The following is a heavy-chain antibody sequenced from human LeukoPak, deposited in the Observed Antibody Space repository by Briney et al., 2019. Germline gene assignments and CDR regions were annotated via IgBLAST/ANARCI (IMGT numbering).Heavy chain of an antibody. V-gene: IGHV3-74*01. CDR2: INNDGSST. J-gene: IGHJ4*02. Sequence: PGGSLRLSCAASGFTFSSYWMHWVRQAPGKGLVWVSRINNDGSSTSYADSVKGRFTISRDNAKNTLYLQMNSLRAEDTSVYYCARDRNTGSSYENLFEYWGQGSLVTVSS. D-gene: IGHD1-26*01. CDR1: GFTFSSYW. CDR3: ARDRNTGSSYENLFEY.